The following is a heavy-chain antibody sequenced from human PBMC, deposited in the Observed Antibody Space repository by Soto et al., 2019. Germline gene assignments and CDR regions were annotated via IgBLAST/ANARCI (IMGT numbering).Heavy chain of an antibody. CDR1: GGSISSGGYY. CDR2: IYYSGNT. J-gene: IGHJ6*02. Sequence: QVQLQESGPGLVKPSQTLSLTCSVSGGSISSGGYYWRWIRQHPGKGLEWIGYIYYSGNTYYNPSLKSPVTISVDTSKNQFSLKLSSVTAADTAVYYCARGAYYFSYGMDVWGQGTTVTVSS. V-gene: IGHV4-31*01. CDR3: ARGAYYFSYGMDV.